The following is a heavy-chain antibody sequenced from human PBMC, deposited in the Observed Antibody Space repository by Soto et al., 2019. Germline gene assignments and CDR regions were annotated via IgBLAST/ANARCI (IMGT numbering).Heavy chain of an antibody. Sequence: SETLSLTCTVSGGSISSYYWSWIRQPPGKELECIGYIYYSGSTTYNPSLKSRVTISVDTSKNQFSLKLTSVTAADTAVYYCASYDSSGNFDYWGQGTLVTVSS. CDR2: IYYSGST. CDR1: GGSISSYY. V-gene: IGHV4-59*01. D-gene: IGHD3-22*01. CDR3: ASYDSSGNFDY. J-gene: IGHJ4*02.